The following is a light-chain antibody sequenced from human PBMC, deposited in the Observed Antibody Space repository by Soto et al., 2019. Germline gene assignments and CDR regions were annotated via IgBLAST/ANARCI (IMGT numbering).Light chain of an antibody. J-gene: IGKJ1*01. CDR3: QQYGSSPRT. CDR2: GAS. Sequence: IVLTQSPGTLSLSPGERATLSCRASQSINNRHLAWYQLKPGKAPRLLIYGASNRATGVPDRFSGSGSGTDFTLTISRLEPEDFAVYCCQQYGSSPRTFGQGTKV. CDR1: QSINNRH. V-gene: IGKV3-20*01.